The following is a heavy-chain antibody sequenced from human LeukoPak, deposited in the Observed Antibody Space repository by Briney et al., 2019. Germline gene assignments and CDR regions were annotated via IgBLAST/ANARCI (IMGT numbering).Heavy chain of an antibody. Sequence: PGGSLGLSCAASGFTVSSNYMSWVRQAPGKGLEWVSVIYSGGSTYYADSVKGRFTISRDNSKNTLYLQMNSLRAEDTAVYYCARGSGYGYDYDYWGQGTLVTVSS. CDR2: IYSGGST. CDR3: ARGSGYGYDYDY. V-gene: IGHV3-53*01. CDR1: GFTVSSNY. J-gene: IGHJ4*02. D-gene: IGHD5-12*01.